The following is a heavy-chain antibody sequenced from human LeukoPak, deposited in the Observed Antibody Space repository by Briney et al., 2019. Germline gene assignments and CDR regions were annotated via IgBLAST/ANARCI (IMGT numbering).Heavy chain of an antibody. Sequence: GGSLRLSCAASGFTFSTYWMHWVRQAPGKGLEWVSAISGSGGSTYYADSVKGRFTISRDNSKNTLYLQMNSLRAEDTAVYYCAEDGWHFDWFLDYWGQGTLVTVSS. CDR2: ISGSGGST. D-gene: IGHD3-9*01. V-gene: IGHV3-23*01. CDR3: AEDGWHFDWFLDY. J-gene: IGHJ4*02. CDR1: GFTFSTYW.